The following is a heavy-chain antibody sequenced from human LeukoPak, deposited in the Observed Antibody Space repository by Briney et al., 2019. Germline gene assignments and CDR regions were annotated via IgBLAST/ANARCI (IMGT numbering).Heavy chain of an antibody. CDR3: TTEAYR. CDR1: GFSFSNAW. CDR2: IKSKTDDGPT. Sequence: GGSLRLACAASGFSFSNAWMNWIRQAPGKGPEWVGRIKSKTDDGPTEYAASVKGRFTISKDDSKNTLYLQMNSLKTEDTAVYYCTTEAYRWGQGTLVTVSS. V-gene: IGHV3-15*07. D-gene: IGHD4-11*01. J-gene: IGHJ4*02.